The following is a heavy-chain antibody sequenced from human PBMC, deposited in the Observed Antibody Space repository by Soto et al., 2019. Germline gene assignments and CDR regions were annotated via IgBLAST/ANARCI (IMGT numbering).Heavy chain of an antibody. V-gene: IGHV4-59*01. D-gene: IGHD3-22*01. J-gene: IGHJ5*01. CDR2: IHNSGTS. Sequence: PSETLPLTCTVSGDTSTSYYWGWIRQAPGKGLEWIGHIHNSGTSTHNPSLNGRVTISIDMSKKQFSLKLTSLTSADTAVYYCARDFYDSVGYTWFDSWSQGTLVTVSS. CDR1: GDTSTSYY. CDR3: ARDFYDSVGYTWFDS.